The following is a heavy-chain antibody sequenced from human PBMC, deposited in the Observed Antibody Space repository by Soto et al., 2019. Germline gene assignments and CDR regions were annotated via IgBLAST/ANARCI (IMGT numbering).Heavy chain of an antibody. V-gene: IGHV1-69*02. CDR1: GGTFNSYT. Sequence: QVQLVQSGAEVKKPGSSVKVSCTASGGTFNSYTINWVRQAPGQGLEWVGRVNPIVGMSNSAQKFQGRVTITADKSTSKAYMDLTSLKSEDTALYYCATSYGSGSAHFDYWGQGTLVTVSS. CDR3: ATSYGSGSAHFDY. D-gene: IGHD3-10*01. CDR2: VNPIVGMS. J-gene: IGHJ4*02.